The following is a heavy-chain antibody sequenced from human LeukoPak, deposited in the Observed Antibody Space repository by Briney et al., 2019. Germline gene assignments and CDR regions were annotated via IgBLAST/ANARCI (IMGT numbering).Heavy chain of an antibody. CDR2: ISISGGTT. D-gene: IGHD3-10*01. CDR3: AKHTNYYSSGAFDY. J-gene: IGHJ4*02. V-gene: IGHV3-23*01. CDR1: GFTFSNYA. Sequence: PGGSLRLSCVASGFTFSNYAMSWVRQAPGKGLEWVSVISISGGTTYYADSVKGRFTISRDNSENTLYLQMNSLRAEDTAVYYCAKHTNYYSSGAFDYWGQGTLVTVSS.